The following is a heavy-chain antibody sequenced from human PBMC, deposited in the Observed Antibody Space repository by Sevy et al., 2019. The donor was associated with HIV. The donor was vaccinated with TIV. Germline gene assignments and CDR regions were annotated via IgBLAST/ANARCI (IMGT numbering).Heavy chain of an antibody. CDR2: IWYDGSNK. CDR1: GFTFSSYG. Sequence: GGSLRLSCAASGFTFSSYGMHWVRQAPGKGLEWVAVIWYDGSNKYYADSLKGRFTISRVNSKNTLYLQMNSLRADDTAVYYCARDPWDCSGGSCYSAGWFDPWGQGTLVTVSS. D-gene: IGHD2-15*01. J-gene: IGHJ5*02. V-gene: IGHV3-33*01. CDR3: ARDPWDCSGGSCYSAGWFDP.